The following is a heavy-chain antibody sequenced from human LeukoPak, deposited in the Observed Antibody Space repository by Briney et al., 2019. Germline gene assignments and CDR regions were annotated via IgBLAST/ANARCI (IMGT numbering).Heavy chain of an antibody. V-gene: IGHV4-39*01. CDR3: ARLYSSGWYAEYFQH. Sequence: ASETLSLTCTVSGGSISSSSYYWGWIRKPSGKGLEWIGSIYYSGSTYYNPSLKSRVAISVDTSKNQFSLKLSSVTAADTAVYYCARLYSSGWYAEYFQHWGQGTLVTVSS. CDR2: IYYSGST. J-gene: IGHJ1*01. D-gene: IGHD6-19*01. CDR1: GGSISSSSYY.